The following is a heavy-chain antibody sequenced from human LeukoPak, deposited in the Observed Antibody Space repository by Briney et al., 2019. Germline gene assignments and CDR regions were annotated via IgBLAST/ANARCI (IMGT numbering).Heavy chain of an antibody. Sequence: GASVKVSCKASGYTSTNYDINWVRQATGQGLEWMGWMNPQSGNTGYAQKFQGRVTITRDTSITTAYMELSSLRSEDTAVYYGARGPNYSNYGSAYYYYMDVWGKGTTVTVSS. CDR2: MNPQSGNT. CDR1: GYTSTNYD. J-gene: IGHJ6*03. V-gene: IGHV1-8*03. D-gene: IGHD4-11*01. CDR3: ARGPNYSNYGSAYYYYMDV.